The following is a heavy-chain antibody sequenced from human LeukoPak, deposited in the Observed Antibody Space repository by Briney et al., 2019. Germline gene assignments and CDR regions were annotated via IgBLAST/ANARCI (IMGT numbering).Heavy chain of an antibody. CDR2: MYYSGST. CDR1: GGSISSSSYY. J-gene: IGHJ4*02. D-gene: IGHD2-2*01. CDR3: ASGPPESAIFDY. V-gene: IGHV4-39*07. Sequence: PSETLSLTCTVSGGSISSSSYYWGWIRQPPGKGLERIGSMYYSGSTYYNPSLKSRVTISVDTSKNQFSLKLSSVTAADTAVYYCASGPPESAIFDYWGQGTLVTVSS.